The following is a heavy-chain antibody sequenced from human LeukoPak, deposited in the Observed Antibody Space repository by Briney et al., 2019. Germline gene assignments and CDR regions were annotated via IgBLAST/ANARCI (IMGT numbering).Heavy chain of an antibody. Sequence: SETLSLTCAVYGGSSSGYYWSWIRQPPGKGLEWIGEINHSGSTNYNPSLKSRVTISVDTSKNQFSLKLSSVTAADTAVYYCAGGEGCSSTSCYLDYWGQGTLVTVSS. D-gene: IGHD2-2*01. V-gene: IGHV4-34*01. CDR3: AGGEGCSSTSCYLDY. CDR2: INHSGST. J-gene: IGHJ4*02. CDR1: GGSSSGYY.